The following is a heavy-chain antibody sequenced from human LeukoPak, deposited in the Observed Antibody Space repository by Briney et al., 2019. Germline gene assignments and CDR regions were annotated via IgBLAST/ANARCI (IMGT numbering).Heavy chain of an antibody. CDR3: ARHEWGGHSSSSGPSDY. V-gene: IGHV5-51*01. J-gene: IGHJ4*02. D-gene: IGHD6-6*01. CDR1: GHSFTSYW. Sequence: GESLKISCKGSGHSFTSYWIGWVRQMPGKGLERMGIIYPGDSDTRYSPSFQGQVTISADKSISTAYLQWSSLKASDTAMYYCARHEWGGHSSSSGPSDYWGQGTLVTVSS. CDR2: IYPGDSDT.